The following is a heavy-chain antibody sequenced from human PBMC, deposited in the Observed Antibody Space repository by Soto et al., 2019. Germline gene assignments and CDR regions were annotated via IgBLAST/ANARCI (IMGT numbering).Heavy chain of an antibody. D-gene: IGHD2-2*01. V-gene: IGHV1-2*02. CDR3: ARQYCSGTSCYWYFDF. J-gene: IGHJ4*02. CDR1: GYQFTGSY. CDR2: INPDTGST. Sequence: QVRLVQSGADVQRPGASMNISCRASGYQFTGSYLHWVRRAPGHGLQWMGMINPDTGSTTYAETFQERVTMTADKSAGTDFLGLGRLTSDDTATYYCARQYCSGTSCYWYFDFWGQGTFVSVSS.